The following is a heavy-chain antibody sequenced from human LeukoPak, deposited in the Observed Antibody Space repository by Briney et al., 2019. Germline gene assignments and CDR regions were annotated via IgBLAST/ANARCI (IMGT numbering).Heavy chain of an antibody. CDR2: ISSSGKA. D-gene: IGHD1-26*01. Sequence: SESLSLTCTVSGGSITTSDFDWAWIRQPPGQGFEWIATISSSGKAYYYPSLMSRVTISVDTSKNQFSLDVTSVTAADTGLFYCARFKGGTGFDYWGRGILVIVS. CDR1: GGSITTSDFD. J-gene: IGHJ4*02. V-gene: IGHV4-39*01. CDR3: ARFKGGTGFDY.